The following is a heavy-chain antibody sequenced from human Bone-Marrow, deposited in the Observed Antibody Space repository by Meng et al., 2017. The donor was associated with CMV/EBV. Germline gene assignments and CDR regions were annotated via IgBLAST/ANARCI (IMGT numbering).Heavy chain of an antibody. Sequence: SETLSLTCEVSGASFGDFYWSWIRQSTGMGLEWIGEITHSGITRYNPSLKGRVTISIDTSKKQFFLNLTSVTAADTARYYCARDPRKTYLYYYGVDVWGQGTTVTVSS. CDR3: ARDPRKTYLYYYGVDV. V-gene: IGHV4-34*01. CDR1: GASFGDFY. J-gene: IGHJ6*02. CDR2: ITHSGIT.